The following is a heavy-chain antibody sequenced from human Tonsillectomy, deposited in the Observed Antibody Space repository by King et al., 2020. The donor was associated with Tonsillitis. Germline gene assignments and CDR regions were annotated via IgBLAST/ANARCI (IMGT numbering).Heavy chain of an antibody. J-gene: IGHJ4*02. CDR2: IDYSGNT. V-gene: IGHV4-30-4*01. CDR3: AKGAGDPYYLDY. CDR1: GGSISSGDYY. Sequence: VQLQESGPGLVKPSQTLSLTCTVSGGSISSGDYYWSWIRQPPGKGLEWIGYIDYSGNTYYNPSLKSRVTISVDASKSQFSLKLSSVTAADTAVYYWAKGAGDPYYLDYWGQGTLVTVSS. D-gene: IGHD7-27*01.